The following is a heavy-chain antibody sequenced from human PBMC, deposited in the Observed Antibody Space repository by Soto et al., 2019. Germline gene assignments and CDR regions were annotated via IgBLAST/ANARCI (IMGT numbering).Heavy chain of an antibody. CDR2: ISSTGGST. V-gene: IGHV3-23*01. D-gene: IGHD3-3*01. Sequence: ESGGGLVQPGGSLRLSCAASRFTFSNYAMSWVRQAPGKGLEWVSGISSTGGSTYYADSVKGRFTISRDNSKNTLDLQMSSLRAEDTAIYYCARAHDYDFWSGFLFYGMDVWGQGTTVTVSS. CDR1: RFTFSNYA. J-gene: IGHJ6*02. CDR3: ARAHDYDFWSGFLFYGMDV.